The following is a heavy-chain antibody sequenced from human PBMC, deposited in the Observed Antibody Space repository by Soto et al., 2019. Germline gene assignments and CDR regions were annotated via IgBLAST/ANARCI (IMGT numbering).Heavy chain of an antibody. V-gene: IGHV3-23*01. CDR2: ISGSGGST. D-gene: IGHD3-10*01. J-gene: IGHJ4*02. CDR3: AKDREITMVRGVIIPGHLYYFDY. Sequence: PGGPLILSCAASGFNFRSYAMSSVRPAPGKGLEWVSAISGSGGSTYYADSVKGRFTISRDNPKNTLYLQMNSLRAEDTAVYYCAKDREITMVRGVIIPGHLYYFDYWGQRTLVPVSS. CDR1: GFNFRSYA.